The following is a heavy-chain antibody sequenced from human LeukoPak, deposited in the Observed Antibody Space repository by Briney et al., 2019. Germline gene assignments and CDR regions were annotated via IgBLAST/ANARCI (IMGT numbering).Heavy chain of an antibody. V-gene: IGHV1-2*02. D-gene: IGHD6-6*01. Sequence: PQASVKVSCKASGYTFTGYYMHWVRQAPGQGLEWMGWINPNSGGTNYAQKFQGRVTMTRDTSISTAYMELSRLRSDDTAVYYCASVRIAARSYYYYYMDVWGKGTTVTVSS. CDR2: INPNSGGT. J-gene: IGHJ6*03. CDR1: GYTFTGYY. CDR3: ASVRIAARSYYYYYMDV.